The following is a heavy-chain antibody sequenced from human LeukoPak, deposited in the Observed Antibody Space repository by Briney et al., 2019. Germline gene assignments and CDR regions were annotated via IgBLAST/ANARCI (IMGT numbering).Heavy chain of an antibody. CDR3: ARRDCSSTSCYGGGWFDP. J-gene: IGHJ5*02. Sequence: ASVKVSCKASGYTFTGYYMHWVRQAPGQGLEWMGWINPNSGGTNYAQKFQGRVTMTRDTSISTAYMELSRLRSEDTAVYYCARRDCSSTSCYGGGWFDPWGQGTLVTVSS. D-gene: IGHD2-2*01. CDR1: GYTFTGYY. V-gene: IGHV1-2*02. CDR2: INPNSGGT.